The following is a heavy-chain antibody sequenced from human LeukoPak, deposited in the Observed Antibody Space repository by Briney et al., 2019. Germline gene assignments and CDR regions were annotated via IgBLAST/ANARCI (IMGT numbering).Heavy chain of an antibody. D-gene: IGHD7-27*01. CDR2: IYTSGST. V-gene: IGHV4-4*07. CDR1: GASISSYY. J-gene: IGHJ5*02. Sequence: SETLSLTCNVSGASISSYYWSWIRQPAGKGLEWIGRIYTSGSTSFNPSLKSRVTMSLDTSKNQVSLKLSSVTAADTAVYYCARHGELGSFDPWGQGTLVTVSS. CDR3: ARHGELGSFDP.